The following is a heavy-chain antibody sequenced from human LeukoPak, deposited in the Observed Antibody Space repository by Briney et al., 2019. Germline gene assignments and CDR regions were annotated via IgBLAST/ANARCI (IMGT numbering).Heavy chain of an antibody. D-gene: IGHD3-22*01. V-gene: IGHV1-69*13. CDR1: GGTFSSYA. CDR3: ARVITMIDGYFDY. CDR2: IIPIFGTA. J-gene: IGHJ4*02. Sequence: SVKVSCKASGGTFSSYAISWVRQAPGQGLEWMGGIIPIFGTANYAQKFQGRVTITADESTSTAYMELSSLRSEDTAVYYCARVITMIDGYFDYWGQGTLVTVSS.